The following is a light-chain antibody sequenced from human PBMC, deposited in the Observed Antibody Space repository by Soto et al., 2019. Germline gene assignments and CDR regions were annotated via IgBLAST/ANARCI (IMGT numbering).Light chain of an antibody. V-gene: IGKV1-17*01. CDR1: QDIRDE. CDR3: LQHHSHPPT. CDR2: AAS. J-gene: IGKJ1*01. Sequence: DIQMTQSPSSLAASVGVRVTITCRASQDIRDELGWFQQKPGKAPKRLIYAASSLQSGVPSRFSGSGSWTDFTVTISSLQPEDFATYYCLQHHSHPPTFGQGTRIDI.